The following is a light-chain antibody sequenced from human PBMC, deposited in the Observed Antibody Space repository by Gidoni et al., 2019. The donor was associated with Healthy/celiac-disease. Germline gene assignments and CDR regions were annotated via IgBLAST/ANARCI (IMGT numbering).Light chain of an antibody. CDR3: MQGTHWPPYT. V-gene: IGKV2-30*02. CDR2: KVS. J-gene: IGKJ2*01. CDR1: QSLVHSDGNTY. Sequence: DAVMTQSPLSLPVTLGQPASISCRSSQSLVHSDGNTYLNWFQQRPGQSPRRLIYKVSNRDSGVPDRFSGSGSGTDFTRKISRVEAEDVGVYYCMQGTHWPPYTFGQGTKLEIK.